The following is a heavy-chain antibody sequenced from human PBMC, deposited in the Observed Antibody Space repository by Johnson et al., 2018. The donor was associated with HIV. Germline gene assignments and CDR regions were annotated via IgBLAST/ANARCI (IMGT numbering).Heavy chain of an antibody. D-gene: IGHD1-26*01. V-gene: IGHV3-30*02. Sequence: QEQLVESGGGVVQPGGSLRLSCAASGFTFSSYGMHWVCQAPGKGLEWVAFIRYDGSNKYYADSVKGRFTISRDNSKNTLYLQMNSLRAEDTAVYYCAKVGGTTILRDAFDIWGQGTMVTGS. CDR2: IRYDGSNK. J-gene: IGHJ3*02. CDR3: AKVGGTTILRDAFDI. CDR1: GFTFSSYG.